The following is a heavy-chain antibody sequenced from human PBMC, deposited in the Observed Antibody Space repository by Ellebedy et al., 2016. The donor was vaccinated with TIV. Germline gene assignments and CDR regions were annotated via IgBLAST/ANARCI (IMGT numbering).Heavy chain of an antibody. D-gene: IGHD6-19*01. CDR3: ARLSGWYPVDY. CDR2: IYYSGST. CDR1: GGSISSSSYY. Sequence: SETLSLTCTVSGGSISSSSYYWGWIRQPPGKGLEWIGSIYYSGSTYYNPSLKSRVTISVDTSKNQFSLKLSSVTAADTAVYYCARLSGWYPVDYWGQGTLVTVSS. J-gene: IGHJ4*02. V-gene: IGHV4-39*01.